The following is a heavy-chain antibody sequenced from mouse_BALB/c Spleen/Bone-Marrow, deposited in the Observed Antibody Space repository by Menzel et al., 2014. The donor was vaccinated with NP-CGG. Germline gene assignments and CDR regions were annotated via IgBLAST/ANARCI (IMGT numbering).Heavy chain of an antibody. Sequence: EVQRVESGGGLVQPGGSLKLSCAASGFTFSSYGMSWVRQTPDKRLELVATINSNGGSTYYPDSVKGRFIISRDNAKNTLYLQMSSLKSEDTAMYYCARERDGYFRDAMDYWGQGTSVTVSS. CDR1: GFTFSSYG. D-gene: IGHD2-3*01. CDR3: ARERDGYFRDAMDY. J-gene: IGHJ4*01. V-gene: IGHV5-6-3*01. CDR2: INSNGGST.